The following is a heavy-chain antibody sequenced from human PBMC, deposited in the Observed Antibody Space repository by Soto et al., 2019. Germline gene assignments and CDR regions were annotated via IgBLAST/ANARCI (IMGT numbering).Heavy chain of an antibody. D-gene: IGHD5-12*01. V-gene: IGHV3-11*06. CDR1: GFTFSDYY. J-gene: IGHJ6*02. CDR2: ISSSSGST. Sequence: LXLSCAASGFTFSDYYMSWIRQAPGKGLEYISYISSSSGSTNYADSVKGRFTISRDNAKNSLYLQMSSLRAEDTAVYYCARDRGGYDRLYYYHGMDVSGHGTTVTVSS. CDR3: ARDRGGYDRLYYYHGMDV.